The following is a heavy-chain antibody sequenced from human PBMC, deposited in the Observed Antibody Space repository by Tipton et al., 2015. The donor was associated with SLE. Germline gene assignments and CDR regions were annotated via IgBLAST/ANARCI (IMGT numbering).Heavy chain of an antibody. D-gene: IGHD3-22*01. CDR3: ARWGYDST. J-gene: IGHJ5*02. CDR2: IYYSGST. CDR1: GGSISSSNW. Sequence: TLSLTCAVSGGSISSSNWWSWVRQPPGKGLEWIGSIYYSGSTYYNPSLKSRVTISVDTSKNQFSLKLNSVTAADTAVYYCARWGYDSTWGQGTLVTVSS. V-gene: IGHV4-4*02.